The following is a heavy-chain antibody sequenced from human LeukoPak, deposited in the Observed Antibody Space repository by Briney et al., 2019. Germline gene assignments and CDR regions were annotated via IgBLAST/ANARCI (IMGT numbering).Heavy chain of an antibody. J-gene: IGHJ4*02. V-gene: IGHV1-2*02. CDR1: GYTFTGYY. Sequence: ASVKVSCKASGYTFTGYYMHWVRQAPGQGLEWMGWINPNSGGTNYAQKFQGRVTMTRDTSISTAYMELSRLRSDDTAVYYCAREPSYSSGWPFDYWGQGTLVTVSS. CDR3: AREPSYSSGWPFDY. CDR2: INPNSGGT. D-gene: IGHD6-19*01.